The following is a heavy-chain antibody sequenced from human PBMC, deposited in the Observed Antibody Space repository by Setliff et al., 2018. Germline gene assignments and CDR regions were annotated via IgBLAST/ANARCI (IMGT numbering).Heavy chain of an antibody. V-gene: IGHV5-51*01. Sequence: GESLKISCKASGYNFLDYRIGWVRQMPGKGLEWMGIIYPDDSDTRYSPSVQGPFTISADKSISTAYLQWSSLKASDTAFYYCARRRRFDSGGPRSPWYFDRWGRGTLVTVS. CDR3: ARRRRFDSGGPRSPWYFDR. CDR2: IYPDDSDT. CDR1: GYNFLDYR. D-gene: IGHD3-22*01. J-gene: IGHJ2*01.